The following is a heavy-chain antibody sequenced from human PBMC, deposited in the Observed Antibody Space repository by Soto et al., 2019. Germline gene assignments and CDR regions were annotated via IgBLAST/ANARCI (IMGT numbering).Heavy chain of an antibody. Sequence: SSVKVSCKASVGTFSSYAISWVLQAPGQGLELMGGIIPIFGTANYAQKFQGRVTITADESTSTAYMELSSLRSEDTAVYSRAPAVGSSWLRDHYYHHGMDVRGQGNTVTVS. CDR1: VGTFSSYA. D-gene: IGHD6-13*01. CDR2: IIPIFGTA. J-gene: IGHJ6*02. CDR3: APAVGSSWLRDHYYHHGMDV. V-gene: IGHV1-69*13.